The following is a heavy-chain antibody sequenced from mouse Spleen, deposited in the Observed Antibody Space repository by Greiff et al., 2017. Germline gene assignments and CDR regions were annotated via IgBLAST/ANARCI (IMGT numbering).Heavy chain of an antibody. V-gene: IGHV7-3*01. CDR1: GFTFTDYY. CDR2: IRNKANGYTT. J-gene: IGHJ2*01. D-gene: IGHD2-3*01. CDR3: ARSPYDGYSDYFDY. Sequence: EVKLMESGGGLVQPGGSLSLSCAASGFTFTDYYMSWVRQPPGKALEWLGFIRNKANGYTTEYSASVKGRFTISRDNSQSILYLQMNALRAEDSATYYCARSPYDGYSDYFDYWGQGTTLTVSS.